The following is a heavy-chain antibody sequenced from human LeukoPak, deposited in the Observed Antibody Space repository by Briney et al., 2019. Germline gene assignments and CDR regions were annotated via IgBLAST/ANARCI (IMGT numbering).Heavy chain of an antibody. V-gene: IGHV4-61*02. CDR2: IYTSGST. J-gene: IGHJ4*02. CDR1: GGSISSGSYY. D-gene: IGHD6-13*01. CDR3: ARSRGSSWVDY. Sequence: SETLSLTCTVSGGSISSGSYYWSWIRQPAGKGLEWIGRIYTSGSTNYNPSLKSRVTISVDTSKNQFSLKLSSVTAADTAVYYCARSRGSSWVDYWGQGTLVIVSS.